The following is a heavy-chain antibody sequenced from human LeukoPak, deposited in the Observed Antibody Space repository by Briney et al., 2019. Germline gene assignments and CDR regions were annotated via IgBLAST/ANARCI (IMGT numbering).Heavy chain of an antibody. V-gene: IGHV3-23*01. CDR2: ISGSGGST. J-gene: IGHJ5*02. CDR3: VRGGLSTSWFDP. CDR1: GFTFSSYA. D-gene: IGHD1-14*01. Sequence: PGGSLRLSCAASGFTFSSYAMSWVRQAPGKGLEWVSAISGSGGSTYYSDSVKGRFTISRDNSKNTLYLQMNSLRVEDTAVYYCVRGGLSTSWFDPWGQGTLVTVSS.